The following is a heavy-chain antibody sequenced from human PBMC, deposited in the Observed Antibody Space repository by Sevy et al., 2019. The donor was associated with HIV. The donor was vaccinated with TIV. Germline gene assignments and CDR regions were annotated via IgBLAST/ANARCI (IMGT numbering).Heavy chain of an antibody. V-gene: IGHV3-23*01. Sequence: GGSLRLSCAVSGFTFSTSAMSWVRQAPEKGLEWVSSISGSGGSTYYADSVKGRFTISGDNSKNTVYLQMNGLRAEDSAVYYCARVPHPAAMQTFYYFGMDVWGQGTTVTVSS. CDR2: ISGSGGST. CDR3: ARVPHPAAMQTFYYFGMDV. J-gene: IGHJ6*02. CDR1: GFTFSTSA. D-gene: IGHD2-2*01.